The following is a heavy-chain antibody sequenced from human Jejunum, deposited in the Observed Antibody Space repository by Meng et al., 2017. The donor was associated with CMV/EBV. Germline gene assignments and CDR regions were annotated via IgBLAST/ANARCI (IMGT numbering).Heavy chain of an antibody. CDR3: ARGGYNRPSDY. Sequence: CTVSGGSISPYYWSWLRQPPGKGLEWIVYIYSRGSTNYNPSLKSRLTISVDTSKNQFSLRLTPVTAADAAVYYCARGGYNRPSDYWGQGALVTVSS. D-gene: IGHD6-25*01. CDR1: GGSISPYY. J-gene: IGHJ4*02. V-gene: IGHV4-59*01. CDR2: IYSRGST.